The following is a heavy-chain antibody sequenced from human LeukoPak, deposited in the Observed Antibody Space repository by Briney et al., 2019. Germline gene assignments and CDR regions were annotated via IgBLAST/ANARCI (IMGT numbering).Heavy chain of an antibody. D-gene: IGHD5-24*01. Sequence: GGSLRLSCAASGFTFSSYSMNWVRQAPGKGLEWVSSISSSSSYIYYADSVKGRFTISRDNAKNSLYLQMNSLRAEDTAVYYCARDPAPRFREMATTREYRGGGYWGQGTLVTVSS. CDR1: GFTFSSYS. CDR2: ISSSSSYI. V-gene: IGHV3-21*01. J-gene: IGHJ4*02. CDR3: ARDPAPRFREMATTREYRGGGY.